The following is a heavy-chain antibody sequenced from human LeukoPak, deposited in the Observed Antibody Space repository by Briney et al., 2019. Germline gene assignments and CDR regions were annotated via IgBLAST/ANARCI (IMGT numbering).Heavy chain of an antibody. V-gene: IGHV1-24*01. CDR1: GYTLTELS. D-gene: IGHD6-13*01. CDR2: FDPEDDET. Sequence: ASVKVSCKVSGYTLTELSMHWVRQAPGKGLEWMGSFDPEDDETIYAQKFQGRVTMTEDTSTDTAYMELSSLRSDDTAVYYCARVQQLVSDYWGQGTLVTVSS. CDR3: ARVQQLVSDY. J-gene: IGHJ4*02.